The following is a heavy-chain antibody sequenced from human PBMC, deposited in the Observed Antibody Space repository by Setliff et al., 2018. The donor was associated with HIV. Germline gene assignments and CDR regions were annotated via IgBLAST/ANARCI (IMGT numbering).Heavy chain of an antibody. J-gene: IGHJ4*02. CDR1: GYSFTSYW. Sequence: RGESLKISCKGSGYSFTSYWIGWVRQMPGKGLEWMGIIYPIDSDTRYSPSFQGQVTISADKPISTAYLQWSSLKASDTAMYYCARLGAYSNYYFDYWGQGTLVTVSS. D-gene: IGHD4-4*01. CDR3: ARLGAYSNYYFDY. CDR2: IYPIDSDT. V-gene: IGHV5-51*01.